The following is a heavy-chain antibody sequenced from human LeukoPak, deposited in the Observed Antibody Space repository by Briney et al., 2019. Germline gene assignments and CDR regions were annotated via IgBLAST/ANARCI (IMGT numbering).Heavy chain of an antibody. CDR1: GFTFSSYG. J-gene: IGHJ4*02. Sequence: HGGSLRLSCAASGFTFSSYGMHWVRQAPGKGLEWVAVIWYDGSNKYYADSVKGRFTISRDNSKNTLYLQMNSLRAEDTAVYYCAKDWRYYDSSGYPDYWGQGTLVTVSS. CDR3: AKDWRYYDSSGYPDY. D-gene: IGHD3-22*01. V-gene: IGHV3-33*06. CDR2: IWYDGSNK.